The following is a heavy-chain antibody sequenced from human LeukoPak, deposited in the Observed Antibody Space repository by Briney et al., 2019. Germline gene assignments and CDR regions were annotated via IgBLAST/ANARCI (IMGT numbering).Heavy chain of an antibody. V-gene: IGHV4-39*07. Sequence: SETLSLTCTVSGGSISSSSYYWGWIRQPPGKGLEWIGSIYYSGSTYYNPSLKSRVTISVDTSMNQFSLKLNSVTAADTAVYYCARAIVVVPAAMGRGYNWFDPWGQGTLVTVSS. D-gene: IGHD2-2*01. CDR1: GGSISSSSYY. CDR2: IYYSGST. CDR3: ARAIVVVPAAMGRGYNWFDP. J-gene: IGHJ5*02.